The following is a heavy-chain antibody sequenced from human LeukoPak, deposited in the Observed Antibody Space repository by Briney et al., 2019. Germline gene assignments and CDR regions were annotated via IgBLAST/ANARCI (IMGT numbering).Heavy chain of an antibody. J-gene: IGHJ3*02. Sequence: SGPALVKLTQTLTLTCTFSGFSLSTSGMCVNWIRQPPGKALEWLARIDWDDDKYYNISLKTRLTISKDTSKNQVVLTMTNMDPADTATYYCARMPKYDYDDAFDIWGQGTMVTVSS. CDR2: IDWDDDK. CDR3: ARMPKYDYDDAFDI. CDR1: GFSLSTSGMC. V-gene: IGHV2-70*11. D-gene: IGHD3-22*01.